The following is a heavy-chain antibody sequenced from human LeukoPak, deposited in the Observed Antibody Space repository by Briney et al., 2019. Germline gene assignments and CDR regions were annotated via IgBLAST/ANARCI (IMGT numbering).Heavy chain of an antibody. CDR1: GYSFTSYW. Sequence: GESLKISCKASGYSFTSYWIGWVRQMPGKGLEWMGIIYPGDSDTRYSPSFQGQVTISADKSISTAYLQWSSLKASDTAMYYCARRQKVYYYGSGSYYYFDYWGQGTLVTVSS. D-gene: IGHD3-10*01. CDR2: IYPGDSDT. J-gene: IGHJ4*02. CDR3: ARRQKVYYYGSGSYYYFDY. V-gene: IGHV5-51*01.